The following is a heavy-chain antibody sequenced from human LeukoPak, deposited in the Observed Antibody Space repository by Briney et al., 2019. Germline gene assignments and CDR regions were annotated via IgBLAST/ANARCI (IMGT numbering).Heavy chain of an antibody. D-gene: IGHD6-13*01. CDR1: GFTISSYA. J-gene: IGHJ4*02. CDR2: ISSNGGST. Sequence: GGSLRLSCSASGFTISSYAMHWVRQAPGKGLEYVSGISSNGGSTDYADSVKGRFTISRDNSKSTLYLQVSSLRAEDTAVYYCVKGGVKAAAGQCWGQGTLVTVSS. CDR3: VKGGVKAAAGQC. V-gene: IGHV3-64D*06.